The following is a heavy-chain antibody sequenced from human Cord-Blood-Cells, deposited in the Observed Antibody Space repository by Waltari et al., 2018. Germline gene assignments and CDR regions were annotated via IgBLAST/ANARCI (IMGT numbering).Heavy chain of an antibody. CDR1: GYTFTGYY. CDR2: INPNRGGK. CDR3: ARLSGFNYFDY. J-gene: IGHJ4*02. Sequence: QVQLVQSGAEVKKPGASVKVSCKASGYTFTGYYMHWVRPAPGQGLEWMGVINPNRGGKNYAKNVQGRFTMPSDTSISTAYMERSRLRSDDTAVYYCARLSGFNYFDYWGQGTLVTVSS. D-gene: IGHD7-27*01. V-gene: IGHV1-2*02.